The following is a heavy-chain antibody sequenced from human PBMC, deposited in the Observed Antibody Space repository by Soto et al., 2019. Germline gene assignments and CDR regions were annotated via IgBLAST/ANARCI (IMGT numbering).Heavy chain of an antibody. Sequence: SETLSLTCTVSGGSISSSSYYWGWIRQPPGKGLEWIGSIYYSGSTYYNPSLKSRVTISVDTSKNQFSLKLSSVTAADTAVYYCARLVVDTMGRGVITYYYYGMDVWAQRTTVTGSS. J-gene: IGHJ6*02. CDR2: IYYSGST. CDR1: GGSISSSSYY. CDR3: ARLVVDTMGRGVITYYYYGMDV. D-gene: IGHD3-10*01. V-gene: IGHV4-39*01.